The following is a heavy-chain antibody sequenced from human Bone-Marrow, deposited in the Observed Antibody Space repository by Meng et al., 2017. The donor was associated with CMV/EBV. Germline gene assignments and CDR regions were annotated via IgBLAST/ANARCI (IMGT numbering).Heavy chain of an antibody. D-gene: IGHD2-21*01. J-gene: IGHJ5*02. CDR3: ALTEGVSGFDP. CDR1: GGSFSGYY. Sequence: QVQLQQWGAGLLKPSETLSLTCAVYGGSFSGYYWSWIRQPPGKGLEWIGEINHSGSTNYNPSLKSRVTISVDTSKNQFSLKLSSVTAADTAVYYCALTEGVSGFDPWGQGTLVTVSS. V-gene: IGHV4-34*01. CDR2: INHSGST.